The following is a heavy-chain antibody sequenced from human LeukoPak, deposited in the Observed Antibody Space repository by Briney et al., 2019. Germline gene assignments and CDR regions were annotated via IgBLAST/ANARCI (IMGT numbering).Heavy chain of an antibody. V-gene: IGHV3-7*03. CDR3: ARGYYDILTGYYKAHYFDY. D-gene: IGHD3-9*01. J-gene: IGHJ4*02. Sequence: GGSLRFSCAASGFTFSSYWMSWVRQAPGKGLEWVANIKQDGSEKYYVDSVKGRFTISRDNAKNSLYLQMNSLRAEDTAVYYCARGYYDILTGYYKAHYFDYWGQGTLVTVSS. CDR1: GFTFSSYW. CDR2: IKQDGSEK.